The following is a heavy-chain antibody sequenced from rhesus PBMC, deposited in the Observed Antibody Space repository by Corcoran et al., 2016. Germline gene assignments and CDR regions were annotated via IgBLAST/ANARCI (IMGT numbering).Heavy chain of an antibody. CDR3: ARNYYYDSARTDY. D-gene: IGHD3-28*01. J-gene: IGHJ4*01. CDR2: INGNSGST. Sequence: QVQLQESGPGLVKPSETLSLTCAVSGGSFSSYWWSWIRQPPGKGLEWIGEINGNSGSTNYNPALKSQATISKDAAKNQFSLKLSSVTAADTAVYYCARNYYYDSARTDYWGQGVLVTVAS. CDR1: GGSFSSYW. V-gene: IGHV4-80*01.